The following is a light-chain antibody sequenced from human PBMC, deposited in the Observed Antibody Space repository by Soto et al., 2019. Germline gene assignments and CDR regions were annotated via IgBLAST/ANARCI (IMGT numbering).Light chain of an antibody. V-gene: IGLV3-21*04. CDR2: YDS. CDR3: QVWDSSSDPAVV. Sequence: SYELTQPPSVSVAPGKTARITFGGNNIGSKSVHWYQQKPGQAPVLVIYYDSDRPSGIPERFSGSNSGNTATLTISRVEAGDEADYYCQVWDSSSDPAVVFGGGTKLTVL. CDR1: NIGSKS. J-gene: IGLJ2*01.